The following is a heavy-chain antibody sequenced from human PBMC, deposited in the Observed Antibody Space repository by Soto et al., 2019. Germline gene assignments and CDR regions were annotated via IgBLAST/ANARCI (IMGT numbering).Heavy chain of an antibody. Sequence: QLQLLESGPGLVKASETLSLTCSVSGGSISTSRSYWAWIRQPPGKGLGWLANIFYSGSTFYNPSLASPVSVSVDTSKNEFSLKLRSVTAADTAVYYCARQPTTGDTDLWFDPWGQGTLVTVSS. CDR3: ARQPTTGDTDLWFDP. CDR1: GGSISTSRSY. D-gene: IGHD2-21*01. V-gene: IGHV4-39*01. J-gene: IGHJ5*02. CDR2: IFYSGST.